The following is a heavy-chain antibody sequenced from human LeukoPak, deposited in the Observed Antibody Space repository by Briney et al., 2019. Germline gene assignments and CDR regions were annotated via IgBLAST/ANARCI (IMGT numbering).Heavy chain of an antibody. J-gene: IGHJ4*02. Sequence: GGSLRLSCAASEFTFSTYHMHWVRQAPGKGLEWVSSLSSSSSSFIYYADSVKGRFTISRDNAKNSLYLQMNSLRAEDTAVYYCARGTYWSPLDFDYWGQETLVTVSS. CDR2: LSSSSSSFI. V-gene: IGHV3-21*01. CDR3: ARGTYWSPLDFDY. D-gene: IGHD1-1*01. CDR1: EFTFSTYH.